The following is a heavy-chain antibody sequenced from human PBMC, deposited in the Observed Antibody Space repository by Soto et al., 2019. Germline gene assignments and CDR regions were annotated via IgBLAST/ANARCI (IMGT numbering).Heavy chain of an antibody. J-gene: IGHJ4*02. D-gene: IGHD3-16*01. V-gene: IGHV3-33*01. CDR1: GFTFSSYG. Sequence: QVQLVESGGGVVQPGRSLRLSCAASGFTFSSYGMHWVRQAPGKGLEGGAVIWYDGSNKYYADSVKGRFTISRDNSKNTLYLQMNSLRAEDTAVYYCARGTLGGAMASQGDYWGQGTLVTVSS. CDR2: IWYDGSNK. CDR3: ARGTLGGAMASQGDY.